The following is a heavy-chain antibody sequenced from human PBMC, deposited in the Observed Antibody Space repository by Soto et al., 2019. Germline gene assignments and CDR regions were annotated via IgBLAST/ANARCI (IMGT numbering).Heavy chain of an antibody. D-gene: IGHD4-17*01. V-gene: IGHV4-34*01. CDR3: ARGCTATTVTTSDYFDY. J-gene: IGHJ4*02. CDR1: GGSFSGYY. CDR2: INHSGST. Sequence: QVQLEQWGAGLLKPSETLSLTCAVYGGSFSGYYWSWIRQPPGKGLEWIGEINHSGSTNYNPSLKSRVTISVDTSKNQFSLKLSSVTAADTAVYYCARGCTATTVTTSDYFDYWGQGTLVTVSS.